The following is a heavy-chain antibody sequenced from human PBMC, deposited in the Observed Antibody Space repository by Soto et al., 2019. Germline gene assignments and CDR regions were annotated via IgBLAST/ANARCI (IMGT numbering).Heavy chain of an antibody. J-gene: IGHJ4*02. Sequence: SETLSLTCTVSGGSISSYYWSWIRQPPGKGLEWIGYIYYSGSTNYNPSLKSRVTISVDTSKNQFSLKLSSVTAADTAVYYCARGRSEAWIRFDYWGQGTLVTVYS. CDR2: IYYSGST. V-gene: IGHV4-59*01. CDR3: ARGRSEAWIRFDY. CDR1: GGSISSYY. D-gene: IGHD2-2*03.